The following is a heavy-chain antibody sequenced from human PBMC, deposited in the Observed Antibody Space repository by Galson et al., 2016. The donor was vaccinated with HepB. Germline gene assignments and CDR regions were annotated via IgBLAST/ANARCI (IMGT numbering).Heavy chain of an antibody. CDR1: GFTFSSYG. CDR3: AKSSSGDDFLSDA. J-gene: IGHJ5*02. CDR2: TWYDGSNK. V-gene: IGHV3-33*06. D-gene: IGHD3-3*01. Sequence: SLRLSCAASGFTFSSYGMHWVRQAPGKGLEWVAVTWYDGSNKYYADSVKGRFTISRDNSKSTLYLQMTNLRAEDTAVYYCAKSSSGDDFLSDAWGQGTLVIVSS.